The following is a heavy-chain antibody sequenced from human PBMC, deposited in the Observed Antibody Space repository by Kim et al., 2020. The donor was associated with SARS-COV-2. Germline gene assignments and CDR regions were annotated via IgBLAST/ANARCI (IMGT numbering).Heavy chain of an antibody. Sequence: GGSLRLSCAASAFTFNSYGMHWVRQAPGKGLEWVAVIWYDGSIKYYADSVKGRFTISRDNSKNTLYLQMNSLRAEDTAMYYCARDYEESRGSDAFDIWGQGTMVTVSS. D-gene: IGHD3-3*01. CDR2: IWYDGSIK. CDR3: ARDYEESRGSDAFDI. J-gene: IGHJ3*02. V-gene: IGHV3-33*01. CDR1: AFTFNSYG.